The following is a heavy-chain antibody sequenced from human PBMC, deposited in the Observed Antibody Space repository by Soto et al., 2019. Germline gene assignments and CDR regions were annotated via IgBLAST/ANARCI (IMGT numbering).Heavy chain of an antibody. CDR1: GVTFSNFA. J-gene: IGHJ5*02. Sequence: EVQLLESGGGLVQPGGSLRLSCAVSGVTFSNFAMNWVRQAPGKGLEWVSGISHSGTSTYYADSVKGRFTISRDNSKITLYLQMNSLRAEDTAVYYCAKGSWVHHGSEGGNWLDPWGQGTLVTVSS. CDR3: AKGSWVHHGSEGGNWLDP. V-gene: IGHV3-23*01. D-gene: IGHD3-10*01. CDR2: ISHSGTST.